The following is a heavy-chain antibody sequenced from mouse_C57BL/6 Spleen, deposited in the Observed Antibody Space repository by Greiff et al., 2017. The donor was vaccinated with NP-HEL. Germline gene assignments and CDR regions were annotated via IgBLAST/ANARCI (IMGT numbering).Heavy chain of an antibody. CDR1: GYAFSSYW. V-gene: IGHV1-80*01. CDR2: IYPGDGDT. CDR3: AREAPIYDGYFLFAY. J-gene: IGHJ3*01. D-gene: IGHD2-3*01. Sequence: QVQLQQSGAELVKPGASVKISCKASGYAFSSYWMNWVKQRPGKGLEWIGQIYPGDGDTNYNGKFKGKATLTADKSSSTAYMQLSSLTSEDSAVYFCAREAPIYDGYFLFAYWGQGTLVTVSA.